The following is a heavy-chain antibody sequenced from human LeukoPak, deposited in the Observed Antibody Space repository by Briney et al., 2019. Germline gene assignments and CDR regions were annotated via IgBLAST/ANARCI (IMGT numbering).Heavy chain of an antibody. D-gene: IGHD2-2*01. CDR2: IIPIFGTA. Sequence: SVKVSCKASGGTFSSYAISWVRQAPGQGLEWMGGIIPIFGTANYAQKFQGRVTITADESTSTAYMELSSLRSEDTAVYYCASLVVVVPAAMGGYYYYYGMAVWGQGTTANVSS. CDR3: ASLVVVVPAAMGGYYYYYGMAV. V-gene: IGHV1-69*13. J-gene: IGHJ6*02. CDR1: GGTFSSYA.